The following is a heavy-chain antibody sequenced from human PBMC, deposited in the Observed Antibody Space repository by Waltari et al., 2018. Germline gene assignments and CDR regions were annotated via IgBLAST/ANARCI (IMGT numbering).Heavy chain of an antibody. CDR2: FDPEDGET. D-gene: IGHD3-9*01. V-gene: IGHV1-24*01. CDR3: ETLHFDHDAFDI. Sequence: QVQLVQSGAEAKKPGASVKVSCKASGYTLPDLSILWVRPAPGKGLEWMGGFDPEDGETIYAQKFQGRVTMTEDTSTDTAYMELSSLRSEDTAVYYCETLHFDHDAFDIWGQGTMVTVSS. J-gene: IGHJ3*02. CDR1: GYTLPDLS.